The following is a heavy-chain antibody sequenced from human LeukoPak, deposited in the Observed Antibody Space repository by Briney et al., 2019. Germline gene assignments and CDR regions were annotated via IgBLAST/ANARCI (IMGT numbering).Heavy chain of an antibody. J-gene: IGHJ4*02. D-gene: IGHD3-10*01. CDR2: IHYSGST. V-gene: IGHV4-59*01. CDR1: GGSISSYY. Sequence: SETLSLTCTVSGGSISSYYWTWIRQPSGKGLEWIGYIHYSGSTNLNPPLKSRVTISVDTSKNQFSLNLSSVTAADTAVYFCARERGYYDYWGQGTLVTVSS. CDR3: ARERGYYDY.